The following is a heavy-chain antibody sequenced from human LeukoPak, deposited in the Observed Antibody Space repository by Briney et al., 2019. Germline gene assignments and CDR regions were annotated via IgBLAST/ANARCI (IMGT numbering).Heavy chain of an antibody. Sequence: SVKVSCKASGGTFSSYTISWVRQAPGQGLEWMGRIIPVLGIANYAQKFQGRVTITADKSTSTAYMELSSLRSEDTAVYYCADHYYDSSGYYEYFDYWGQGTLVTVSS. CDR3: ADHYYDSSGYYEYFDY. CDR2: IIPVLGIA. D-gene: IGHD3-22*01. J-gene: IGHJ4*02. V-gene: IGHV1-69*02. CDR1: GGTFSSYT.